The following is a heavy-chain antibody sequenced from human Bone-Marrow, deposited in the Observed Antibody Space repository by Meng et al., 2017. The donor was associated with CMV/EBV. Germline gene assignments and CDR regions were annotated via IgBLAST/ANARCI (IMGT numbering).Heavy chain of an antibody. J-gene: IGHJ4*02. V-gene: IGHV3-7*01. Sequence: GGSLRLSCAASGFTFSNYWMTWLRQAPGRGLELVAHIKEDGSEKYFVGSVKGRFTISRDNAKNSLYLQMNSLRAEDTAVYFCVRSTSARTDQWEWGQGTLVTVSS. CDR3: VRSTSARTDQWE. CDR1: GFTFSNYW. CDR2: IKEDGSEK. D-gene: IGHD1-26*01.